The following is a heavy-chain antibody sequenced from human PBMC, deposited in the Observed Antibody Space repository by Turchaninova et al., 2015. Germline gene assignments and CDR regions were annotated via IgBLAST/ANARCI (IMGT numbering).Heavy chain of an antibody. D-gene: IGHD1-26*01. CDR1: GFPFRSLS. Sequence: EVQLVESGGGLVQPGGSLRLSCAASGFPFRSLSMSWVRQAPGKGLEWVSGISGIGGSTYYADSVKGRFTISRDNAKNTLYLQMNSLRAEDTAVYYCAKGIVGATFFDYWGQGTLVTVSS. J-gene: IGHJ4*02. CDR3: AKGIVGATFFDY. V-gene: IGHV3-23*04. CDR2: ISGIGGST.